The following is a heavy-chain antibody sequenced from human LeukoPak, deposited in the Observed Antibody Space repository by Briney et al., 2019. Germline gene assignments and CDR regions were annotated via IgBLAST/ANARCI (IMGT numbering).Heavy chain of an antibody. CDR3: ARADTAAAGTDY. CDR1: GGSISSYY. J-gene: IGHJ4*02. CDR2: IYYSGST. V-gene: IGHV4-59*01. D-gene: IGHD6-13*01. Sequence: SETLSLTCTVSGGSISSYYWSWIRRPPGKGLEWIGYIYYSGSTNYNPSLKSRVTISVDASKNQFSLKLSSVTAADTAVYYCARADTAAAGTDYWGQGTLVTVSS.